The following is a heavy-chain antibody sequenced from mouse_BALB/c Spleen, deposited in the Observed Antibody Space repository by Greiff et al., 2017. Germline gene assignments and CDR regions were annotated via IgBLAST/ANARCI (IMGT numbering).Heavy chain of an antibody. CDR1: GFTFTDYY. CDR2: IRNKANGYTT. CDR3: ARDTGGRFAY. V-gene: IGHV7-3*02. J-gene: IGHJ3*01. Sequence: EVMLVESGGGLVQPGGSLRLSCATSGFTFTDYYMSWVRQPPGKALEWLGFIRNKANGYTTEYSASVKGRFTISRDNSQSILYLQMNTLRAEDSATYYCARDTGGRFAYWGQGTLVTVSA. D-gene: IGHD3-3*01.